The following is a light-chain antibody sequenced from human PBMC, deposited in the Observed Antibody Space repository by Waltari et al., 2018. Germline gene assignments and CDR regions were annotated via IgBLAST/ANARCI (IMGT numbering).Light chain of an antibody. V-gene: IGLV1-47*01. CDR2: RNN. Sequence: QSVLTQPPSASGTPGQRVTISCSGSSSNIGSNYVYWYQQLPGTAPNLLIYRNNQRPSGVPDRFSGSKSVTSASLAISGLRSEDEADYYCAAWDDSLSGWVFGGGTKLTVL. J-gene: IGLJ3*02. CDR3: AAWDDSLSGWV. CDR1: SSNIGSNY.